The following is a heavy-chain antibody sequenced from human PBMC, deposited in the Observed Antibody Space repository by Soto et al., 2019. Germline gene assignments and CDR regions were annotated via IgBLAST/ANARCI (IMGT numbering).Heavy chain of an antibody. V-gene: IGHV3-30*18. CDR3: AKDGVSIVGAHPYYYGMDV. Sequence: GGSLRLSCAASGFTFSSYGMHWVRQAPGKGLEWVAVISYDGSNKYNADSVKGRFTISRDNSKNTLYLQMNSLRAEDTAVYYCAKDGVSIVGAHPYYYGMDVWGQGTTVTVSS. CDR1: GFTFSSYG. J-gene: IGHJ6*02. CDR2: ISYDGSNK. D-gene: IGHD1-26*01.